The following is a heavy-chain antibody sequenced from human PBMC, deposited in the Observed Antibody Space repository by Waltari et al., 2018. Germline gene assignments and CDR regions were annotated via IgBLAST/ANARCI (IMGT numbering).Heavy chain of an antibody. D-gene: IGHD2-15*01. J-gene: IGHJ4*02. CDR1: GDSMGSRDF. V-gene: IGHV4-4*02. CDR2: VHRSGRT. CDR3: ARDRGRGLYLDS. Sequence: QLQLQQSGPGLVKPSESLSLTCVVSGDSMGSRDFWRWDRQSPGKGLEWIGQVHRSGRTNYNPSLASRVTMSIDTSSNQFSLKVPSPTAADTAIYYCARDRGRGLYLDSWGQGILVTVSP.